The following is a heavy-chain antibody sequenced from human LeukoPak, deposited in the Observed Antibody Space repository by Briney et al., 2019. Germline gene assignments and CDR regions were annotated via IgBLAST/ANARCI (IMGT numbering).Heavy chain of an antibody. V-gene: IGHV3-30-3*01. Sequence: GGSLRLSCAASGFTFSSYAMHWVRQAPGKGLEWVAVISYDGSNKYYADSVKGRFTISRDNSKNTLYLQMNSLRAEDTAVYYCAREGPEMPCDAFDIWGQGTMVTVSS. CDR3: AREGPEMPCDAFDI. D-gene: IGHD5-24*01. CDR2: ISYDGSNK. J-gene: IGHJ3*02. CDR1: GFTFSSYA.